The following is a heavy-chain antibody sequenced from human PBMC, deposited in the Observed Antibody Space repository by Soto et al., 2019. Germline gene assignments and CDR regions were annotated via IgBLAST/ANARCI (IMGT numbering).Heavy chain of an antibody. CDR1: EFTFSSYS. CDR2: ISGSSSYI. Sequence: PGGALRLSGAASEFTFSSYSMNWVRQAPGKGLEWVSSISGSSSYIYYADSLKGRFTISRDNAKNSLYLQMNSLRAEDTAVYYCARVNYNWNTRHPDAFDIWGQGILVTV. J-gene: IGHJ3*02. V-gene: IGHV3-21*01. CDR3: ARVNYNWNTRHPDAFDI. D-gene: IGHD1-1*01.